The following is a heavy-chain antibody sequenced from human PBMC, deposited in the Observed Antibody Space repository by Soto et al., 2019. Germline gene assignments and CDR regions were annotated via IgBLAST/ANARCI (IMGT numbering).Heavy chain of an antibody. CDR1: GFNFNTYS. J-gene: IGHJ6*02. D-gene: IGHD1-26*01. CDR2: ISASGGYK. CDR3: AGERSALPGARDAMDV. Sequence: PGGSLRLSCAASGFNFNTYSMNWVRQAPGKGLEWVSFISASGGYKYYADSVRGRFTISRDNAKKSVYLEMNSLTADDTAVYYCAGERSALPGARDAMDVWGQGXTVTVSS. V-gene: IGHV3-21*01.